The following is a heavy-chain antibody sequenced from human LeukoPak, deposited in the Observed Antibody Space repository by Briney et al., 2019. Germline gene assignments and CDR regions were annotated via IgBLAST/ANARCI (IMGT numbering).Heavy chain of an antibody. V-gene: IGHV4-59*01. Sequence: PSETLSLTCTVSGGSISSYYWSWIRQPPGKGLEWIGYIFYSGSTNYNPSLKSRVTISVDTSKNQFSLKLSSVTAADTAVYYCARVYYSNSYDYWYFNLWGRGTLVTVSS. CDR2: IFYSGST. CDR1: GGSISSYY. D-gene: IGHD6-13*01. CDR3: ARVYYSNSYDYWYFNL. J-gene: IGHJ2*01.